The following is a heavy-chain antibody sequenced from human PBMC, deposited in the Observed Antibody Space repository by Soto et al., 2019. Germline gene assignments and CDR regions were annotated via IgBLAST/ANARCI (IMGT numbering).Heavy chain of an antibody. CDR3: ARSTFGSGVNFDF. J-gene: IGHJ4*02. CDR2: MNPNSGNS. Sequence: VASVKVSCKASGYTFSNYDMNWVRQATGQGLEWMGWMNPNSGNSGFAQKFRGRVTLTRNTSITTAYMELSSLTSEDTAVYYCARSTFGSGVNFDFWGQGTQVTVSS. V-gene: IGHV1-8*02. D-gene: IGHD3-10*01. CDR1: GYTFSNYD.